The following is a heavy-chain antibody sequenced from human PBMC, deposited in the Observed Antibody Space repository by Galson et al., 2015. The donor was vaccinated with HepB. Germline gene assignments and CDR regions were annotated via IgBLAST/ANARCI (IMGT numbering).Heavy chain of an antibody. CDR3: AKDPGMWLVESGWYYFDY. J-gene: IGHJ4*02. CDR2: ISGSGGST. CDR1: GFTFSSYA. D-gene: IGHD6-19*01. Sequence: SLRLSCAASGFTFSSYAMSWVRQAPGKGLEWVSAISGSGGSTYYADSVKGRFTISRDNSKNTLYLQMNSLRAEDTAVYYCAKDPGMWLVESGWYYFDYWGQGTLVTVSS. V-gene: IGHV3-23*01.